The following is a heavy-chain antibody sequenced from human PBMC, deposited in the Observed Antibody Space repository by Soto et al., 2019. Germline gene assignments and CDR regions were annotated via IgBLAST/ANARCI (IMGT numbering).Heavy chain of an antibody. D-gene: IGHD1-26*01. CDR1: GDSVSSNSAG. CDR2: TYYRSKWYY. J-gene: IGHJ4*01. CDR3: ARGEQYSGRIFDY. V-gene: IGHV6-1*01. Sequence: PTLSLACAITGDSVSSNSAGWSWVRQSPSRGLEWLGRTYYRSKWYYEYAVSVRGRITINPDTSKNQYSLQLNPVTPEDTAVYFCARGEQYSGRIFDYWAPGTLVTVSS.